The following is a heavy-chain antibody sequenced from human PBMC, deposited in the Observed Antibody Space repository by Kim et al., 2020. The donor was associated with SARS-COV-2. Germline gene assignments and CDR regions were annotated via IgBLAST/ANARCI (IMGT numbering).Heavy chain of an antibody. CDR2: TYFRSTWIR. CDR1: GDSVSSYSSA. V-gene: IGHV6-1*01. Sequence: SQTLSLTCVISGDSVSSYSSAWNWIRQSPSRGLEWLGRTYFRSTWIRDYAVSVKSRITINPDTSKNQFALQLDSVTPEDTAVYYCARNYDPSFDYWGQGTLLTVSA. CDR3: ARNYDPSFDY. J-gene: IGHJ4*02. D-gene: IGHD1-7*01.